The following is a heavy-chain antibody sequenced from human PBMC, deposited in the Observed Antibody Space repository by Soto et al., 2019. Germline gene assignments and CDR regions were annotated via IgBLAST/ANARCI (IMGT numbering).Heavy chain of an antibody. J-gene: IGHJ6*02. V-gene: IGHV4-34*01. Sequence: PGKGLEWIGEINHSGSTNYNPSLKSRVTISVDTSKNKFSLKLSSVTAADTAVYYCARAYGSGSYYKSRYYYYGMDVWGQGTTVTVSS. CDR3: ARAYGSGSYYKSRYYYYGMDV. CDR2: INHSGST. D-gene: IGHD3-10*01.